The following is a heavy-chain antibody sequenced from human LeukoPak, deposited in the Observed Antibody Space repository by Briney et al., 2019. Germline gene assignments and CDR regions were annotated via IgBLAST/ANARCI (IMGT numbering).Heavy chain of an antibody. CDR1: GFTFDDYA. CDR3: VKTSVPGLPESHFDY. V-gene: IGHV3-9*01. D-gene: IGHD2-8*02. J-gene: IGHJ4*02. Sequence: GGSLRLYCAASGFTFDDYAMHWVRQAPGKGLEWVSGISWNSGSIGYADSVKGRFTISRDNAKNSLYLQMNSLRAEDTALYYCVKTSVPGLPESHFDYWGQGTLVTVSS. CDR2: ISWNSGSI.